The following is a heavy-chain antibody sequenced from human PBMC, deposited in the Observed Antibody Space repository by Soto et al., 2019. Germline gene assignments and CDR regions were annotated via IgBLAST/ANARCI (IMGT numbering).Heavy chain of an antibody. CDR1: GGSFSGYY. V-gene: IGHV4-34*01. CDR3: ARGVVKRSRGVIWTKGWFDP. CDR2: INHSGST. J-gene: IGHJ5*02. Sequence: SETLSLTCAVYGGSFSGYYWSWIRQPPGKGLEWIGEINHSGSTNYNPSLKSRVTISVDTSKNQFSLKLSSVTAADAAVYYCARGVVKRSRGVIWTKGWFDPRGQGTLVTVSS. D-gene: IGHD3-10*01.